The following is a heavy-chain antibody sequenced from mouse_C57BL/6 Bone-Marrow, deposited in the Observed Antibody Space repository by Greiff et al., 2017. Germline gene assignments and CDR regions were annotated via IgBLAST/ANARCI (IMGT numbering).Heavy chain of an antibody. CDR2: ISDGGSYT. Sequence: EVKLVESGGGLVKPGGSLKLSCAASGFTFSSYAMSWVRQTPEKRLEWVATISDGGSYTYYPDNVKGRFTISRDNAKNNLYLQMSHLKSEDTAMYYCARGGDFDYWGRGTALTVTS. J-gene: IGHJ2*01. CDR3: ARGGDFDY. V-gene: IGHV5-4*03. CDR1: GFTFSSYA.